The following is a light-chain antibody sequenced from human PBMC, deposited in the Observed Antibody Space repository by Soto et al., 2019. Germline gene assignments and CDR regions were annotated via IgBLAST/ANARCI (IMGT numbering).Light chain of an antibody. J-gene: IGLJ1*01. Sequence: SVLTQPASLSGSPGQSITISCTGTSSDIGAYDYVSWFQQHPGKAPKLMVYEGTKRPSGVSNRFSGSKSGNTASLTISGLQAEDEADYYCCSYVGSSTYVFGTGTKVTVL. CDR1: SSDIGAYDY. CDR3: CSYVGSSTYV. V-gene: IGLV2-23*01. CDR2: EGT.